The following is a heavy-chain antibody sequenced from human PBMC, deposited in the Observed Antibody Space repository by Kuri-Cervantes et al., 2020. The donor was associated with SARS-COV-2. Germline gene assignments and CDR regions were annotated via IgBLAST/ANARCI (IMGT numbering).Heavy chain of an antibody. CDR3: ARDKLWFGELTNWFDP. J-gene: IGHJ5*02. CDR1: GGSISSSSYY. V-gene: IGHV4-39*07. CDR2: IYYSGST. Sequence: SETLSLTCTVSGGSISSSSYYWGWIRQPPGKGLEWIGSIYYSGSTYYNPSLKSRVTIPVDTSKNQFSLKLSSVTAADTAVYYCARDKLWFGELTNWFDPWGQGTLVTVSS. D-gene: IGHD3-10*01.